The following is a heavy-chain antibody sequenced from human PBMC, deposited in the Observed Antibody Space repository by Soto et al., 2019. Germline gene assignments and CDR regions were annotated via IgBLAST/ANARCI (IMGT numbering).Heavy chain of an antibody. CDR2: MCYSGST. CDR1: AGSISSGGYY. CDR3: ASGRGQSYGYGMDV. J-gene: IGHJ6*02. Sequence: TLSLTCTVSAGSISSGGYYWSWILQHPGKGLEWIGYMCYSGSTYYNPSLKSRVTISVETTKNQFSLKLSSVTAADTSVYYCASGRGQSYGYGMDVWGQGTTVTVSS. V-gene: IGHV4-31*03. D-gene: IGHD5-18*01.